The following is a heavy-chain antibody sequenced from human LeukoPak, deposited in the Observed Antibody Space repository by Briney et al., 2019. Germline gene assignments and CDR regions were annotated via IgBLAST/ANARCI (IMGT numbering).Heavy chain of an antibody. Sequence: GGSLRLFCAASGFTFSTYSMNWVRQAPGKGLEWVSRISTNASSTTYADSVKGRFTISRDNAKGTLYLQMSSLRAEDTAVYYCTGHHQAYSRTYWGQGTLVTVSS. CDR1: GFTFSTYS. CDR3: TGHHQAYSRTY. V-gene: IGHV3-74*01. CDR2: ISTNASST. J-gene: IGHJ4*02. D-gene: IGHD4-11*01.